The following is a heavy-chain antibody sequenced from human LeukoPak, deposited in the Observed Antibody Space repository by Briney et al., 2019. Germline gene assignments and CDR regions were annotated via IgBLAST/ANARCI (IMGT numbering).Heavy chain of an antibody. CDR2: IWYDGSNK. V-gene: IGHV3-33*01. Sequence: GRSLRLSCGASGFTFSSYGMHWVRQAPGKGLEWVAVIWYDGSNKYYADSVKGRFTISRDNSKNTLYLQMNSLRAEDTAVYYCARDMSDSSGWLLFDYWGQGTLVTVSS. CDR1: GFTFSSYG. CDR3: ARDMSDSSGWLLFDY. D-gene: IGHD6-19*01. J-gene: IGHJ4*02.